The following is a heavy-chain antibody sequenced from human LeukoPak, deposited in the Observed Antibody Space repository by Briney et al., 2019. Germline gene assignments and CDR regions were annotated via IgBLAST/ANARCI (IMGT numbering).Heavy chain of an antibody. CDR3: AKAASSGDYYQLLYLVYYYYGMDV. CDR1: GFTFSSYG. D-gene: IGHD2-2*02. J-gene: IGHJ6*02. V-gene: IGHV3-30*02. CDR2: IRYDGSNK. Sequence: GGSLRLSCAASGFTFSSYGMHCVRQAPGKGLEWVAFIRYDGSNKYYADSVKGRFTISRDNSKNTLYLQMTSLRAEDTAVYYCAKAASSGDYYQLLYLVYYYYGMDVWGQGTTVTVSS.